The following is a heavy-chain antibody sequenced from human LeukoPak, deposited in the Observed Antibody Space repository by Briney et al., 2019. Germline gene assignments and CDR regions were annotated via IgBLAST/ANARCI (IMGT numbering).Heavy chain of an antibody. CDR1: GGTFTSYA. CDR3: ARATLVVNGYDFDY. J-gene: IGHJ4*02. CDR2: IIPIFGTA. V-gene: IGHV1-69*05. Sequence: SVKVSCKASGGTFTSYAISRVRQAPGQGLEWMGRIIPIFGTANYAQKFQGRVTITTDESTSTAYMELSSLRSEDTAVYYCARATLVVNGYDFDYWGQGTLVSVSS. D-gene: IGHD2-8*02.